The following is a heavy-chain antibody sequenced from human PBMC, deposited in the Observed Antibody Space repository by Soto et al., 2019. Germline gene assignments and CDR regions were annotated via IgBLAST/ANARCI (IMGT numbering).Heavy chain of an antibody. D-gene: IGHD3-16*01. V-gene: IGHV4-59*01. Sequence: SETLSLTCTVSGGSISSYYWNWIRQPPGKGLEWIGYVYYSGSTNYNPSLKSRVTISVDTSNNQFSLKLSSVTAADTAVYYCARVGGHYYVMDVWGQGTTVTVSS. J-gene: IGHJ6*02. CDR2: VYYSGST. CDR1: GGSISSYY. CDR3: ARVGGHYYVMDV.